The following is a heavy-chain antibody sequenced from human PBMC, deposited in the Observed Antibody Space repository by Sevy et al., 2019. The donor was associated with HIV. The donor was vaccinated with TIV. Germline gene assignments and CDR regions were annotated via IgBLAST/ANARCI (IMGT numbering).Heavy chain of an antibody. CDR3: ARDRLGITISAEWGGGMDV. CDR2: IRYDGSNK. CDR1: GFTLSSYG. J-gene: IGHJ6*02. V-gene: IGHV3-33*01. Sequence: GGSLRLSCAASGFTLSSYGMHWVRQAPGKGLEWVAVIRYDGSNKYYADSVKGRFTISSDNSKNTLYLQMNSLRAEDTAGYYCARDRLGITISAEWGGGMDVWGQGTTVTVSS. D-gene: IGHD3-3*01.